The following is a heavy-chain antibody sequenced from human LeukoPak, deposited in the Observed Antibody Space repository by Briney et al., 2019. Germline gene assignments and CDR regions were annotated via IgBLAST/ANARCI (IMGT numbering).Heavy chain of an antibody. CDR2: ISSSSVYI. V-gene: IGHV3-21*01. Sequence: GGSLRLSCAASGFTFNKYSMNWVRQAPGKGLEWVASISSSSVYIHYADLVKGRFTISRDNAKNSLYLQMNSLRAEDTAVYYCARVGETYYYGSGSYYNWWGQGTLVTVSS. J-gene: IGHJ4*02. CDR3: ARVGETYYYGSGSYYNW. CDR1: GFTFNKYS. D-gene: IGHD3-10*01.